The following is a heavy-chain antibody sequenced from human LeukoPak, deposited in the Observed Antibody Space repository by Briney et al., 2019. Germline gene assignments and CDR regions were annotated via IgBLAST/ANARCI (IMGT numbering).Heavy chain of an antibody. CDR1: GYTFTGYY. V-gene: IGHV1-8*03. CDR3: ARGQSGRRFLADY. CDR2: MNPISGNT. D-gene: IGHD3-3*01. Sequence: GASVKVSCKASGYTFTGYYMYWVRQATGQGLEWMGWMNPISGNTGYAQKFQGRVTITRDNSINTAYMDLTNLRSEDTAVYYCARGQSGRRFLADYWGQGTLVTVSS. J-gene: IGHJ4*02.